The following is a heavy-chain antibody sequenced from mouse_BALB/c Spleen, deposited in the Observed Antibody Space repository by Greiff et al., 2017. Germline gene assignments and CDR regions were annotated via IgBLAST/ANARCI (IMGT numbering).Heavy chain of an antibody. V-gene: IGHV5-6-5*01. CDR3: AREAHYYGYYFDY. CDR1: GFTFSSYA. Sequence: EVQLVESGGGLVKPGGSLKLSCAASGFTFSSYAMSWVRQTPEKRLEWVASISSGGSTYYPDSVKGRFTISRDNARNILYLQMSSLRSEDTAMYYCAREAHYYGYYFDYWGQGTTLTVSS. J-gene: IGHJ2*01. D-gene: IGHD1-2*01. CDR2: ISSGGST.